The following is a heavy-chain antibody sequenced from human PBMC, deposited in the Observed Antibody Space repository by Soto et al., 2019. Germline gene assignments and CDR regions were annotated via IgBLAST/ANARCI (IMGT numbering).Heavy chain of an antibody. Sequence: EVQLVESGGGLVQPGGSLRLSCAASGFTFSSYDMHWVRQATGKGLEWVSAIGTAGDTYYPGSVKGRFTISRENAQNSLYLQINSLRAEDTAVYYCARAGYCSSTSCYAVGLFDYWGQGTLVTVSS. D-gene: IGHD2-2*01. J-gene: IGHJ4*02. CDR3: ARAGYCSSTSCYAVGLFDY. CDR1: GFTFSSYD. CDR2: IGTAGDT. V-gene: IGHV3-13*01.